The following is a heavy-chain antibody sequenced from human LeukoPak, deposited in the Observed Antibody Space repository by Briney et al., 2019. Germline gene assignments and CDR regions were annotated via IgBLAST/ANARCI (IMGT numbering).Heavy chain of an antibody. Sequence: SETLSLTCTVSGGSISYYYWNWIRQPPGKGLEWIGYIYYTGSTNYNPSLKSRVTISVDTSKKQFSLKLSSETAADTAVYYCASEAYSGYQEYYFDYWGQGTLVTVSS. CDR2: IYYTGST. CDR3: ASEAYSGYQEYYFDY. CDR1: GGSISYYY. J-gene: IGHJ4*02. D-gene: IGHD5-12*01. V-gene: IGHV4-59*01.